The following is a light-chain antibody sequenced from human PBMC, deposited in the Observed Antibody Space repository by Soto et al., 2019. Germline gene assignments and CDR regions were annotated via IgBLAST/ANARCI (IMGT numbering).Light chain of an antibody. V-gene: IGKV3-20*01. CDR3: PQYGTPLFT. CDR1: QSVTNNF. Sequence: IVLTQSPGTLSLSPGERATLSCGASQSVTNNFLAWYQQKPGQAPRLLIYGASSRATGVPDRFSGSGSGTDFTLTISILEPGDFAIYNCPQYGTPLFTFGRETKVDIK. CDR2: GAS. J-gene: IGKJ3*01.